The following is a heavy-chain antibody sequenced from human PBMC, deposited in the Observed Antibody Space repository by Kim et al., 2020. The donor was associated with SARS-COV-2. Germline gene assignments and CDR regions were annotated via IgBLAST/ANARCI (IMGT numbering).Heavy chain of an antibody. D-gene: IGHD1-26*01. J-gene: IGHJ4*02. V-gene: IGHV1-18*01. CDR2: ISPYTGDT. CDR1: GYFFPTYG. CDR3: ARDLGAFYSGSDY. Sequence: ASVKVSCKASGYFFPTYGVSWVRQAPGEGLEWMGWISPYTGDTNSAQKFQDRITLTTDTSKRTAYMELTSLTPDDTAMYYCARDLGAFYSGSDYWGQGTL.